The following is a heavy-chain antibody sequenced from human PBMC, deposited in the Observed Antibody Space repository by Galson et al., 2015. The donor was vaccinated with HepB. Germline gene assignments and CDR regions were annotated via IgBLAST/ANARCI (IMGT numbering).Heavy chain of an antibody. CDR1: GFSFTNYA. CDR2: ISRSGGST. D-gene: IGHD6-13*01. Sequence: SLRLSCAASGFSFTNYAMNWVRQAPGKGLEWVSAISRSGGSTFYADSVKGRFTISRDTSKNTLYLQTNSLRAEDTAVYYCAKSGRPAPRYTSSWYSTPFDYWGQGTLVTVSS. J-gene: IGHJ4*02. V-gene: IGHV3-23*01. CDR3: AKSGRPAPRYTSSWYSTPFDY.